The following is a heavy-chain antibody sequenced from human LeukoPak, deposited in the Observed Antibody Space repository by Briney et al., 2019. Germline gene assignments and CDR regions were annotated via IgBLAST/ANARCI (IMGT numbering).Heavy chain of an antibody. CDR2: ISAYNGNT. D-gene: IGHD2-2*01. V-gene: IGHV1-18*01. CDR1: GYTFTSYG. CDR3: ARSTHCSSTSCYLWYYFDY. J-gene: IGHJ4*02. Sequence: ASVKVSCKASGYTFTSYGISWVRQAPGQGLEWMGWISAYNGNTNYAQKFQGRVTITTDESTSTAYMELSSLRSEDTAVYYCARSTHCSSTSCYLWYYFDYWGQGTLVTVSS.